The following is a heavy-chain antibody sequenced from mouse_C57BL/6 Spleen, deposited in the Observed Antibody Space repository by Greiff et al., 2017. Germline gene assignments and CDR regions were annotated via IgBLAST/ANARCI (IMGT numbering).Heavy chain of an antibody. CDR2: IHPKSGST. CDR1: GYTFTSYW. Sequence: QVQLQQPGAELVKPGASVKLSCKASGYTFTSYWMHWVKQRPGQGLEWIGMIHPKSGSTNYNEKFKSKATLTVDKSSSTAYMQLSSLTSEDSAVYYCARHYYSRAMDYWGQGTSVTVSS. V-gene: IGHV1-64*01. J-gene: IGHJ4*01. D-gene: IGHD2-12*01. CDR3: ARHYYSRAMDY.